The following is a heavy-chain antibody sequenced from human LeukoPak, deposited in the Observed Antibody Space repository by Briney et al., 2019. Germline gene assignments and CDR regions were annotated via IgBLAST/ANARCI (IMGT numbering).Heavy chain of an antibody. J-gene: IGHJ4*02. Sequence: GSRRLSCATSGFTFSTYSMNWVRQAPGKGLEWVSSISSSSSYIYYADSVKGRFTISRDNAKNSLYLQMNSLRAEDTALYYCARSPRYSRLNRGWGQGTLVTVSS. CDR2: ISSSSSYI. V-gene: IGHV3-21*01. CDR3: ARSPRYSRLNRG. CDR1: GFTFSTYS. D-gene: IGHD6-13*01.